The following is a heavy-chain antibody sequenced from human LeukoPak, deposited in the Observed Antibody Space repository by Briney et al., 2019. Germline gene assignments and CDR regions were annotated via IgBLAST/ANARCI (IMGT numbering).Heavy chain of an antibody. CDR3: ARESNVDTAMDFDY. CDR2: ISAYNGNT. J-gene: IGHJ4*02. Sequence: VASVKVSCKASGYTFTSYGISWVRQASGQGLEWMGWISAYNGNTNYAQEPQGRVTMTTDTSTSTAYMELRSLRSDDTAVYYCARESNVDTAMDFDYWGQGTLVTVSS. V-gene: IGHV1-18*01. CDR1: GYTFTSYG. D-gene: IGHD5-18*01.